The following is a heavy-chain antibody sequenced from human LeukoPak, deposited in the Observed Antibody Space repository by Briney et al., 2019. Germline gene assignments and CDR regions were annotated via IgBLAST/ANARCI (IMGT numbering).Heavy chain of an antibody. CDR3: ARGGGGTTFDYQYYGMEV. Sequence: PGGSLRLSCAASGFIFSRYEMNWVRRAPGKGLEWVSYISGSGSTLYYADSVKGRFTISRDNAKNSLYLQMNSLRAEDTAVYYCARGGGGTTFDYQYYGMEVWGQGSTVTVSS. J-gene: IGHJ6*02. CDR1: GFIFSRYE. V-gene: IGHV3-48*03. CDR2: ISGSGSTL. D-gene: IGHD1-1*01.